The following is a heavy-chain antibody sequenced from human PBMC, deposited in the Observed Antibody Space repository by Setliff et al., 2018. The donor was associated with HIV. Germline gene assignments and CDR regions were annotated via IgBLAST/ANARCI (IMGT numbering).Heavy chain of an antibody. D-gene: IGHD3-22*01. CDR3: ARPGYYDSSGPYAFDI. CDR2: INPNSGGT. CDR1: GYTFTGYY. J-gene: IGHJ3*02. V-gene: IGHV1-2*06. Sequence: VASVKVSCKASGYTFTGYYMHWVRQAPGQGLEWMGRINPNSGGTNYAQKFQGRVTMTRDTSISTAYMELSRLRSDDTAVYYCARPGYYDSSGPYAFDIWGQGTMVTVS.